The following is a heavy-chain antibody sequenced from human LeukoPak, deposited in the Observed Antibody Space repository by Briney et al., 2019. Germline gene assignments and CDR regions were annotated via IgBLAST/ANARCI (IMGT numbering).Heavy chain of an antibody. D-gene: IGHD6-13*01. CDR2: IYYSGST. Sequence: SETLSLTCTVSGGSISSSSYYWGWIRQPPGKGLEWIGSIYYSGSTYYNPSLKSRVTTSVDTSKNQFSLKLSSVTAADTAVYYCARAGYSRLWRPIDYWGQGTLVTVSS. CDR1: GGSISSSSYY. V-gene: IGHV4-39*07. CDR3: ARAGYSRLWRPIDY. J-gene: IGHJ4*02.